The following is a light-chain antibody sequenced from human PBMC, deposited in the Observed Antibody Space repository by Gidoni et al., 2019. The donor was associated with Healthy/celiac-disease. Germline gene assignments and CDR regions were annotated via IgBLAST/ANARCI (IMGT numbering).Light chain of an antibody. V-gene: IGKV3-20*01. CDR3: QQYGSSVT. CDR2: GAS. Sequence: EIVLPQSPGTLSLSPGERATLSCRASQSVSSSYLAWYQQKPGQAPRLLIYGASSRATGIPDRFSGSGSGTDFTLTISRLEAEDFAVYYCQQYGSSVTFXGXTKVEIK. CDR1: QSVSSSY. J-gene: IGKJ4*01.